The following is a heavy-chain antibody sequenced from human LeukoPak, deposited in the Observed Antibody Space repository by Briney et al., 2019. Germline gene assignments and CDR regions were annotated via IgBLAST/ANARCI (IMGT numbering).Heavy chain of an antibody. J-gene: IGHJ4*02. CDR2: INWNSDSI. Sequence: GGSLRLSCAVSGFTFDDYAMHWVRQVPGKGLEWVSGINWNSDSIGYVDSVKGRFTISRDNAKNSLYVQMNSLRAEDTAVYYCARDRTTDFWSGYYTNYFDYWGQGTLVTVSS. D-gene: IGHD3-3*01. V-gene: IGHV3-9*01. CDR1: GFTFDDYA. CDR3: ARDRTTDFWSGYYTNYFDY.